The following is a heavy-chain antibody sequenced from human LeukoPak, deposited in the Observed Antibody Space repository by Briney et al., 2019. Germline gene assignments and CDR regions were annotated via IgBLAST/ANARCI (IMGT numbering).Heavy chain of an antibody. CDR1: GYTFTSYG. J-gene: IGHJ4*02. V-gene: IGHV1-18*01. CDR2: ISDYDSNK. Sequence: SVKLSCTASGYTFTSYGISWVRQAPGQGLEWMGCISDYDSNKNYAEYVKGRFTMTTDNSTSTACMELRSLRSDETAGYYCDRQGSPSSYKVYWGQGTLVTVSS. D-gene: IGHD3-10*01. CDR3: DRQGSPSSYKVY.